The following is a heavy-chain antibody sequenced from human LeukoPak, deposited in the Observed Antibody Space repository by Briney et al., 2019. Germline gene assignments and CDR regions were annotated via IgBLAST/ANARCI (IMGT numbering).Heavy chain of an antibody. V-gene: IGHV4-34*01. Sequence: SETLSLTCAVSGVSFNDYYWSWVRQTPGKGLEWIGEINHSGYTNDSPSLKSRVTLSIDTSRKQFSLNLGSVTVADTGIYYCTRMTTGHDYWGQGTLVTVSS. CDR3: TRMTTGHDY. CDR2: INHSGYT. J-gene: IGHJ4*02. D-gene: IGHD4-17*01. CDR1: GVSFNDYY.